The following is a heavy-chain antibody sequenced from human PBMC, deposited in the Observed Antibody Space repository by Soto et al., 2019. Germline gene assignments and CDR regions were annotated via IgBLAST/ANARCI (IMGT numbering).Heavy chain of an antibody. Sequence: GGSLRLSCAASGFTFSSHAMSWVRQAPGKGLEWVSAISGSGGSTYYADSVKGRFTISRDNSKNTLYLQMNSLRAEDTAVYYCAKPDIVLMVYKSGIDYWGQGTLVTVSS. J-gene: IGHJ4*02. D-gene: IGHD2-8*01. CDR3: AKPDIVLMVYKSGIDY. CDR2: ISGSGGST. V-gene: IGHV3-23*01. CDR1: GFTFSSHA.